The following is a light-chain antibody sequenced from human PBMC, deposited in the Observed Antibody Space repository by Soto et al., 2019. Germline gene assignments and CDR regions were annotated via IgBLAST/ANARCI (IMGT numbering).Light chain of an antibody. CDR3: FSYAGSYTPYV. CDR1: SSDVGGYNY. J-gene: IGLJ1*01. Sequence: QSVLTQPRSVSGSPGQSVTISCTGTSSDVGGYNYVSWYQQHPGKAPKLMIYDVSKRPSGVPDRFSGSKSGNTASLTISGLQAEDEADYYCFSYAGSYTPYVFGTGIKVAV. V-gene: IGLV2-11*01. CDR2: DVS.